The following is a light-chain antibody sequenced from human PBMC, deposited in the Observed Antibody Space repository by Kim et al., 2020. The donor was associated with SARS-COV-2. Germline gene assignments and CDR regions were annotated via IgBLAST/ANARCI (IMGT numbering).Light chain of an antibody. CDR3: QAWDSSTAI. J-gene: IGLJ2*01. V-gene: IGLV3-1*01. CDR2: QGD. CDR1: RLGDKY. Sequence: VSPGQTGSISCSGERLGDKYAFWYQQRSGQSPVLVIYQGDKRPSGIPARFSGFLSGNTATLTISGTQPMDEADYYCQAWDSSTAIFGGGTKLTVL.